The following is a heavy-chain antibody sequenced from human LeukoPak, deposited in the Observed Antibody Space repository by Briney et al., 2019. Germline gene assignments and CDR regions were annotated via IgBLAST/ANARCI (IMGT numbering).Heavy chain of an antibody. J-gene: IGHJ5*02. CDR3: ARDDDSSSWRNWFDP. Sequence: GRSLRLSCAASGFTFSSYGMHWVRQAPGKGLEWVAVISYDGSNKYYADSVKGRFTFSRDNSKNTLYLQMNSLRAEDTAVYYCARDDDSSSWRNWFDPWGQGTLVTVSS. D-gene: IGHD6-13*01. V-gene: IGHV3-30*03. CDR1: GFTFSSYG. CDR2: ISYDGSNK.